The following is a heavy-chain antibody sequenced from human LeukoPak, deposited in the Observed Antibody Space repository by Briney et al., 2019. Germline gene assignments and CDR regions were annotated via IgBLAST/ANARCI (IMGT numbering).Heavy chain of an antibody. CDR3: ARRRTRDYYDSSGYYPSFDY. CDR1: GGSISSSSYY. Sequence: SETLSLTCTVSGGSISSSSYYWGWIRQPPGKGLEWIGSIYYSGSTYYNPSLKSRGTISVDTSKNQFSLKLSSVTAADTAVYYCARRRTRDYYDSSGYYPSFDYWGQGTLVTVSS. J-gene: IGHJ4*02. D-gene: IGHD3-22*01. V-gene: IGHV4-39*01. CDR2: IYYSGST.